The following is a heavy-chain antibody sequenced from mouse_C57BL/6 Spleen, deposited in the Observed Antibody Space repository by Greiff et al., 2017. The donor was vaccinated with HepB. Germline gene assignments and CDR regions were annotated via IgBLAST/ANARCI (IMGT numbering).Heavy chain of an antibody. D-gene: IGHD4-1*01. V-gene: IGHV5-4*01. CDR3: ARDEGGTKDY. Sequence: EVQVVESGGGLVKPGGSLKLSCAASGFTFSSYAMSWVRQTPEKRLEWVATISDGGSYTYYPDNVKGRFTISRDNAKNNLYLQMSHLKSEDTAMYYCARDEGGTKDYWGQGTTLTVSS. CDR2: ISDGGSYT. J-gene: IGHJ2*01. CDR1: GFTFSSYA.